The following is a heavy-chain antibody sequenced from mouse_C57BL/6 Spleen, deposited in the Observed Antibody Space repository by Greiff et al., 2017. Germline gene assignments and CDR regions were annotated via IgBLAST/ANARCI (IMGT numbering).Heavy chain of an antibody. CDR2: IYPGDGDT. J-gene: IGHJ3*01. D-gene: IGHD1-1*01. Sequence: VQLQQSGAELVKPGASVKISCKASGYAFSSYWMNWVKQRPGKGLEWIGQIYPGDGDTDYNGKFKGKATLTADKSSSTAYMQLSSLTSEDSAVYFCARSDYGSSYVKFAYWGQGTLVTVSA. CDR3: ARSDYGSSYVKFAY. CDR1: GYAFSSYW. V-gene: IGHV1-80*01.